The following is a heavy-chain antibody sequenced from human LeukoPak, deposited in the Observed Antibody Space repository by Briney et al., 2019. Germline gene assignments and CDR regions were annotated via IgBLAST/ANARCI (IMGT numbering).Heavy chain of an antibody. D-gene: IGHD2-15*01. CDR1: GFTFDTYA. CDR3: AKGRCSGGSCYGRGFDY. Sequence: GGSLRLSCAASGFTFDTYAMSWFRQAPGKGLEWFSGLSGSGGSTYYADSVKGRFTISRDNAKNTLYLQMNSLRAEDTAVYYCAKGRCSGGSCYGRGFDYWGQGTLVTVSS. CDR2: LSGSGGST. V-gene: IGHV3-23*01. J-gene: IGHJ4*02.